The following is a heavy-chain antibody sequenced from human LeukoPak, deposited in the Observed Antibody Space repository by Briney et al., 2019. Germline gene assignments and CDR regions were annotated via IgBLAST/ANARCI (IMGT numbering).Heavy chain of an antibody. V-gene: IGHV4-59*12. CDR1: GGSTSSYH. Sequence: PSETLSLTCTVSGGSTSSYHGSWIRQPPGKGLEWIGYIHYSGSTNYNPSLKSRVTISVDTSKNQFSLKLSSVTAADTAVYYCARDRCTDGSCYSDYWGQGTLVTVSS. CDR2: IHYSGST. D-gene: IGHD2-15*01. CDR3: ARDRCTDGSCYSDY. J-gene: IGHJ4*02.